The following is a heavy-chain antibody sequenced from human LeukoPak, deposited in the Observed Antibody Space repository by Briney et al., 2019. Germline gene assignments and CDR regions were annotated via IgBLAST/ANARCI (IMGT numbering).Heavy chain of an antibody. V-gene: IGHV3-23*01. CDR2: ISDTSGT. J-gene: IGHJ4*02. CDR3: AKRVPYGSSSVYFDN. Sequence: PGGSLRLSCAASGFTFSSYGMSWVRLAPGKGLEWVSAISDTSGTFYADSVKGRFTISKDNSKNTLFLQMNSLRVEDTAIYYCAKRVPYGSSSVYFDNWGQGTLVTVSS. D-gene: IGHD6-6*01. CDR1: GFTFSSYG.